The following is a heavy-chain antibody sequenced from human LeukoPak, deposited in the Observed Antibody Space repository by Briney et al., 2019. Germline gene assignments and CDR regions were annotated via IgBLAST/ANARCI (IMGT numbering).Heavy chain of an antibody. CDR3: ARDYYDSSGYYGRGGFYYMDV. CDR1: GGSISSYY. D-gene: IGHD3-22*01. CDR2: IYTSGST. Sequence: SETLSLTCTVSGGSISSYYWSWIRQPPGKGLEWLGRIYTSGSTNYNPSLKSRVTISIDKSKNQFSLKLSSVTAADTAVYYCARDYYDSSGYYGRGGFYYMDVWGKGTTVTVSS. V-gene: IGHV4-4*07. J-gene: IGHJ6*03.